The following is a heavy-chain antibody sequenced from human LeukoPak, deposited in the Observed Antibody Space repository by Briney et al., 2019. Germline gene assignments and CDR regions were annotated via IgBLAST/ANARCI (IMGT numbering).Heavy chain of an antibody. CDR1: GHTFTSYA. CDR3: ARGEDYYYYYGMDV. J-gene: IGHJ6*02. V-gene: IGHV1-3*01. CDR2: INAGNGNT. Sequence: ASVKVSCKASGHTFTSYAMHWVRQAPGQRLEWMGWINAGNGNTKYSQKFQGRVTITRDTSASTAYMELSSLRSEDTAVYYRARGEDYYYYYGMDVWGQGTTVTVSS. D-gene: IGHD1-26*01.